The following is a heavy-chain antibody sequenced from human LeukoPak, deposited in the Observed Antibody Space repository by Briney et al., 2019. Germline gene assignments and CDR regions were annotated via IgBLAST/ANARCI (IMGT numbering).Heavy chain of an antibody. CDR3: ARERTYYFDY. CDR2: IYYRGST. CDR1: GGSISSGDYY. Sequence: SETLSLTCTVSGGSISSGDYYWSWIRQPPGQGLEWIGYIYYRGSTYYNPSLKSRVIISVDTSKNQFSLKLSSMTAAHTAVYYCARERTYYFDYWGQGTQVTVSS. J-gene: IGHJ4*02. V-gene: IGHV4-30-4*01.